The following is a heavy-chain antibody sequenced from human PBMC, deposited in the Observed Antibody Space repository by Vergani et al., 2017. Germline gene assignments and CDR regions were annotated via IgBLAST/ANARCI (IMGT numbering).Heavy chain of an antibody. CDR2: ISAYNGNT. CDR3: ARDSSSWYYYYYGMDV. CDR1: GYTFTSYG. Sequence: QVQLVQSGAEVKQPGASVKVSCKASGYTFTSYGISWVRQAPGQGLEWMGWISAYNGNTNYAQKLQGRVTMATDTSTSTAYMGLMSRRSDDTAVYYCARDSSSWYYYYYGMDVWGQGTTVTVSS. J-gene: IGHJ6*02. V-gene: IGHV1-18*01. D-gene: IGHD6-13*01.